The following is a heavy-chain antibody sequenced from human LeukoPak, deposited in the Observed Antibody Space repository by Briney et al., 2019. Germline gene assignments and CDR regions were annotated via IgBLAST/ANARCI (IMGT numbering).Heavy chain of an antibody. Sequence: SETLSLTCAVYGGSFSGYYWNWIRQPPGKGLEWIGEINHSGITNYNPSLKSRVTMSVDTSKNQFSLKLNSVTAADTAVYYCARRGGLTIFGVVMEYYFDYWGQGTLVTVSS. CDR3: ARRGGLTIFGVVMEYYFDY. J-gene: IGHJ4*02. CDR2: INHSGIT. V-gene: IGHV4-34*01. D-gene: IGHD3-3*01. CDR1: GGSFSGYY.